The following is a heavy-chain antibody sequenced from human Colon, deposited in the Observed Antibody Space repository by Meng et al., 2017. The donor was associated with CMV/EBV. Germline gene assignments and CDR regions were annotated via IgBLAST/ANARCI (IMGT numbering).Heavy chain of an antibody. CDR2: MGADGAGI. Sequence: GESLKISCAASGFTFSNYAMSWVRQAPGEGLEWVSAMGADGAGIFYADSVKGRFTISEDNSKNTLFLQMNNLRAEDTAVYYCARGMRVGGAFDIWGQGTMVTVSS. V-gene: IGHV3-23*01. CDR3: ARGMRVGGAFDI. J-gene: IGHJ3*02. CDR1: GFTFSNYA.